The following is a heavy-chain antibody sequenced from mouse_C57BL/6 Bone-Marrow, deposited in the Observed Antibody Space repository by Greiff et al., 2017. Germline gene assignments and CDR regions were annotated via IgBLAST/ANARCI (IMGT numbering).Heavy chain of an antibody. CDR2: ISYDGSN. J-gene: IGHJ2*01. D-gene: IGHD4-1*01. Sequence: ESGPGLVKPSQSLSLTCSVTGYSITSGYYWNWIRQFPGNKLEWMGYISYDGSNNYNPSLKNRISITRDTSKNQFFLRLNSVTTEDTATYYCARVTGTARDYFDYWGQGTTLTVSS. CDR1: GYSITSGYY. CDR3: ARVTGTARDYFDY. V-gene: IGHV3-6*01.